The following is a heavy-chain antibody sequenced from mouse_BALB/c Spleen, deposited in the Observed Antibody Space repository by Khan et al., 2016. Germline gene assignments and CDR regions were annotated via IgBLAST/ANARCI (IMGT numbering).Heavy chain of an antibody. V-gene: IGHV3-2*02. CDR2: ISYSGST. D-gene: IGHD4-1*01. CDR1: GYSITSDYA. CDR3: ARPWGFAY. Sequence: EVQLVESGPGLVKPSQSLSLTCTVTGYSITSDYAWNWIRQFPGNKLEWMGYISYSGSTSYNPSPKSRISITRDTSKNQFFLQLNSVTTEDTATYYCARPWGFAYWGQGTLVTVSA. J-gene: IGHJ3*01.